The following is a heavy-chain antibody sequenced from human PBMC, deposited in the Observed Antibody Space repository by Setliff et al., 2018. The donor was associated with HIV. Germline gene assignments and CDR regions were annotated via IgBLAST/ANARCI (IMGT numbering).Heavy chain of an antibody. CDR2: INWDGGST. Sequence: GGSLRLSCAASGFTFDDYAMHWVRQSPGKGLEWVSLINWDGGSTYYSDSVKGRFTISRDNSKNTLYLQMNSLRAEDTAVYYCARDQWGYSYGYYYYYYMDVWGKGTTVTVSS. D-gene: IGHD5-18*01. V-gene: IGHV3-43D*03. J-gene: IGHJ6*03. CDR1: GFTFDDYA. CDR3: ARDQWGYSYGYYYYYYMDV.